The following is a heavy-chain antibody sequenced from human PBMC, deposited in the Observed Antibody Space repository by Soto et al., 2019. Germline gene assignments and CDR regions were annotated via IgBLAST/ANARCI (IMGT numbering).Heavy chain of an antibody. CDR2: ISYDGTDI. D-gene: IGHD3-16*01. Sequence: QVQLVESGGGVVQPGRSLRLACVASEFIFNDYAMYWVRQAPGKGLEWVALISYDGTDIYYADSLKGRFTISRDTSKKTLYLQMNSLRADDTAIYYCAKPPLRETTNYLFDAFDVWGQGTAVTVSS. CDR1: EFIFNDYA. V-gene: IGHV3-30*18. J-gene: IGHJ3*01. CDR3: AKPPLRETTNYLFDAFDV.